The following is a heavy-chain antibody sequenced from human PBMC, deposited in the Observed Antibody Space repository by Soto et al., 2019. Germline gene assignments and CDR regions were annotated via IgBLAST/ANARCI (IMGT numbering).Heavy chain of an antibody. CDR2: LSGSGTST. V-gene: IGHV3-23*01. Sequence: RLSCAASGFTFVNYAMNWVRQTPGKGVEWVATLSGSGTSTYYADSVKGRFTISRDNSRNTLYLQMNSLRAEDTAVYYCAKGTSKGGWFKRFDYWGQGTMVTVSS. CDR3: AKGTSKGGWFKRFDY. J-gene: IGHJ4*02. CDR1: GFTFVNYA. D-gene: IGHD6-19*01.